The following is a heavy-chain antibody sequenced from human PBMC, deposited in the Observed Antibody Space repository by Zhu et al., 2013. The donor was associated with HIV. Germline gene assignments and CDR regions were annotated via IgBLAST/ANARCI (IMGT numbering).Heavy chain of an antibody. CDR1: GYTLTELS. CDR3: GRDNGDSSGYSRGPFDY. V-gene: IGHV1-24*01. Sequence: QVQLVQSGAEVKKPGASVKVSCKVSGYTLTELSMHWVRQAPGKGLEWMGGFDPEDGETIYAQKFQGRVTMTTDTSTNTAYMDLRSLRSDDTAVYYCGRDNGDSSGYSRGPFDYWGQGTQVTVSS. CDR2: FDPEDGET. J-gene: IGHJ4*02. D-gene: IGHD3-22*01.